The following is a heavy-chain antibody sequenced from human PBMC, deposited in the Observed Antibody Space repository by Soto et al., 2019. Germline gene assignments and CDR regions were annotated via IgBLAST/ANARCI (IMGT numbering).Heavy chain of an antibody. CDR3: ARYDYNGYYFDY. V-gene: IGHV1-46*01. CDR1: GYTFSTYY. J-gene: IGHJ4*02. D-gene: IGHD4-4*01. Sequence: SVKVSCKASGYTFSTYYMHWVRQAPGQGYEWMGIINPSGGSTTYAQKFQGRVTMTRDTSTTTVYMELSSLKSEDTAVYYCARYDYNGYYFDYWGQGTLVTVSS. CDR2: INPSGGST.